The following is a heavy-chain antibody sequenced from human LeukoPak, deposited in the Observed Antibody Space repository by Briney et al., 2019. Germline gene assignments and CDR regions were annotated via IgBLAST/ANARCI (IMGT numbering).Heavy chain of an antibody. CDR1: GYTFTSYA. J-gene: IGHJ4*02. D-gene: IGHD3-22*01. CDR2: ISAYNGNT. V-gene: IGHV1-18*01. Sequence: GASVKVSCTASGYTFTSYAISWVRQAPGQGLEWMGWISAYNGNTNYAQKLQGRVTMTTDTSTSTAYMELRSLRSDDTAVYYCARAPHYYDSSGYYYWGQGTLVTVSS. CDR3: ARAPHYYDSSGYYY.